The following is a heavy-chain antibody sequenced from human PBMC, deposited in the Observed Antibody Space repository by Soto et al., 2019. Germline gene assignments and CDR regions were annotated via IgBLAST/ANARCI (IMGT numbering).Heavy chain of an antibody. J-gene: IGHJ6*02. CDR2: IWFDGSNK. D-gene: IGHD6-13*01. Sequence: LRLSCAASGFTFSSYTIHWVRQAPGKGLEWLALIWFDGSNKYYADSVKGRFSISRDNAKNTLYLQMNSLRAEDTAVYYCAKTGGSTENYGMDVWGQGTTVTVSS. CDR3: AKTGGSTENYGMDV. V-gene: IGHV3-33*06. CDR1: GFTFSSYT.